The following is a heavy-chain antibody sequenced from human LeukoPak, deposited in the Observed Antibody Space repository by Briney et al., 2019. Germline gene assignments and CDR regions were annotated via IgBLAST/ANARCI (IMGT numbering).Heavy chain of an antibody. CDR2: IFYSGST. J-gene: IGHJ4*02. CDR3: ARVFGGIYFDY. CDR1: GGSISSGDYY. V-gene: IGHV4-30-4*02. Sequence: PSETLSLTCTVSGGSISSGDYYWSWIRQPPGKGLEWIGYIFYSGSTNYNPSLKSRVTMSLDTSKNQFSLKLSSVTAADTAVYYCARVFGGIYFDYWGQGTLVTVSS. D-gene: IGHD3-10*01.